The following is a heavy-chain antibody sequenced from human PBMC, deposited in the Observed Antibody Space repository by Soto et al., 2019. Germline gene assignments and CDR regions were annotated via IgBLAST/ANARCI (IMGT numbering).Heavy chain of an antibody. CDR1: GFTFSSYG. V-gene: IGHV3-30*03. D-gene: IGHD2-15*01. J-gene: IGHJ2*01. CDR2: ISYDGSNK. Sequence: QVQLVESGGGVVQPVRSLRLSCAASGFTFSSYGMHWVRQAPGKGLEWVAVISYDGSNKYYADSVKGRFTISRDNSKNTLYLQMNSLRAEDTAVYYXXXDMXRXSXXWYFDLWGRGTLVTVSS. CDR3: XXDMXRXSXXWYFDL.